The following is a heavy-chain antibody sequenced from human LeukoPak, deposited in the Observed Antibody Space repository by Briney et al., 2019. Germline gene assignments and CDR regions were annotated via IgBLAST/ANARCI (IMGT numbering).Heavy chain of an antibody. CDR1: GGSFSGYY. V-gene: IGHV4-34*01. CDR2: INHSGST. Sequence: SETLSLTCAVDGGSFSGYYCSWIRQPPGKGRECIGEINHSGSTNYNPSLKSRVTISVDTSKNQFSLKLSSVTAADTAVYYCARGYGGMVVTRFLAFDIWGQGTMVTVSS. J-gene: IGHJ3*02. CDR3: ARGYGGMVVTRFLAFDI. D-gene: IGHD4-23*01.